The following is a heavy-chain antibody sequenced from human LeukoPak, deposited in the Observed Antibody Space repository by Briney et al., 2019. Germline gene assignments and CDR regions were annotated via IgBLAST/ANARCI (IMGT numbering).Heavy chain of an antibody. J-gene: IGHJ6*02. Sequence: GGSLRLSCAASGFTFSSYWMSWVRQAPGKGLEWVANIKQDGSEKYYVDSVKGRFTISRDNAKNSLYLQMNSLRDEDTAVYYCARDEGYCSSTSCYGRSEDYYYYGMDVWGQGTTVTVSS. CDR1: GFTFSSYW. CDR2: IKQDGSEK. CDR3: ARDEGYCSSTSCYGRSEDYYYYGMDV. D-gene: IGHD2-2*01. V-gene: IGHV3-7*01.